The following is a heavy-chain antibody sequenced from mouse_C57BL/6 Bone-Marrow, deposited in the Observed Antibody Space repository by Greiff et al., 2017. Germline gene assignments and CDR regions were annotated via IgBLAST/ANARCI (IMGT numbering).Heavy chain of an antibody. J-gene: IGHJ3*01. CDR1: GYTFTSYW. CDR2: IHPNSGST. D-gene: IGHD3-2*02. CDR3: ARTRDSPGFAY. Sequence: QVQLKQPGAELVKPGASVKLSCKASGYTFTSYWMHWVKQRPGQGLEWIGMIHPNSGSTNYNEKFRSKATLTVDKSSSTAYMQLSSLTSEDSAVYYCARTRDSPGFAYWGQGTLVTVSA. V-gene: IGHV1-64*01.